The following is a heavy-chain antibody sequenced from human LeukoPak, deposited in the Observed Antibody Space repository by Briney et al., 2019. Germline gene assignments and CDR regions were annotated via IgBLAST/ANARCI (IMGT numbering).Heavy chain of an antibody. V-gene: IGHV1-8*01. CDR3: ARGPDGYFDWLPYYYYYYMDV. J-gene: IGHJ6*03. CDR1: GYTFTSYD. Sequence: ASVKVSCKASGYTFTSYDINWVRQATGQGLEWMGWMNPNSGNTGYAQKFQGRVTMTRNTSISTAYMELSSLRSEDTAAYYCARGPDGYFDWLPYYYYYYMDVWGKGTTVTISS. D-gene: IGHD3-9*01. CDR2: MNPNSGNT.